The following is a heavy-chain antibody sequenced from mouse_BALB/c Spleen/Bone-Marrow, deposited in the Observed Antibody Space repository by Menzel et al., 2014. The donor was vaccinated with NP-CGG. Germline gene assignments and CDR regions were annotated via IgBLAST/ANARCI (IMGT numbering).Heavy chain of an antibody. J-gene: IGHJ2*01. CDR2: INPDSGTI. D-gene: IGHD2-3*01. CDR1: GFDFSRYW. V-gene: IGHV4-1*02. Sequence: EVQLVESGGGLVQPGGSLKLSCAASGFDFSRYWMSWVRQAPGKVLEWIGEINPDSGTINYTPSLKDKLIISRDNAKNTLYLQMSKVRSEDTALYYCARLGYYGDFDYWGQGTTLTVSS. CDR3: ARLGYYGDFDY.